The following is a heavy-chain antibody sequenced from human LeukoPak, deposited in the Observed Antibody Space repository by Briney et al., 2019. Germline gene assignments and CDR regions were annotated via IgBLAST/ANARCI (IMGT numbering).Heavy chain of an antibody. D-gene: IGHD3-22*01. J-gene: IGHJ4*02. V-gene: IGHV4-39*07. CDR2: IYYSGNT. CDR1: GGSISSSSYY. CDR3: ARDRSGYYDRYLDY. Sequence: SETLSLTCTVSGGSISSSSYYWGWIRQPPGKGLEWIGSIYYSGNTYYNPSLKSRVTMSVDTSKNQFSLKLSSVTAADTAMYYCARDRSGYYDRYLDYWGQGTLVTVSS.